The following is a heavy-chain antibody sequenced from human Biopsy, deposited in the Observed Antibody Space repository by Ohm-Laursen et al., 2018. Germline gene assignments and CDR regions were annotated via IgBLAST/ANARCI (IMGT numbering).Heavy chain of an antibody. CDR3: ARETNSTGWPYYYFYGMDV. Sequence: TLSFTCAVSGGSISSFYWSWIRQTPGKGLEWIVYIYYSGSTNYNPSLKSRVTISVDTSKNQFSLRLNSVTAADTAVYYCARETNSTGWPYYYFYGMDVWGQGTTVTVSS. V-gene: IGHV4-59*01. CDR1: GGSISSFY. J-gene: IGHJ6*02. D-gene: IGHD2/OR15-2a*01. CDR2: IYYSGST.